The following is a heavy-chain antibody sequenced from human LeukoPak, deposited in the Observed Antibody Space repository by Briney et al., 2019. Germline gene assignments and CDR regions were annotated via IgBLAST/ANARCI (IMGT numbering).Heavy chain of an antibody. CDR2: FSYNVHS. V-gene: IGHV4-61*01. D-gene: IGHD6-13*01. Sequence: SSETLSLTCTVSGVSVSSSNYYWSWIRQPPGKGLEWVGFFSYNVHSDYNPSLKSRVTISVDTSKNQFSLRLSSVTAADTAIYYCARVSVAGTGPDYWGQGTLVIVSS. CDR1: GVSVSSSNYY. J-gene: IGHJ4*02. CDR3: ARVSVAGTGPDY.